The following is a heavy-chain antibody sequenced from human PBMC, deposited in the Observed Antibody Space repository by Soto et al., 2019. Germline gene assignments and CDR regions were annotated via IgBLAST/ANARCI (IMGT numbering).Heavy chain of an antibody. CDR3: AQVMQKWRLISEF. J-gene: IGHJ4*02. CDR1: EFTFINYA. V-gene: IGHV3-23*01. D-gene: IGHD2-15*01. Sequence: EVPLLQSGGGFAQPGGSLRLSCEGSEFTFINYAMTWVRQAPGKGLEWVSTISGSGGVAYYADSVKGWFTIARDNTKNTVYLEMNRLRVEERAVYFCAQVMQKWRLISEFWGQGTLVDVSS. CDR2: ISGSGGVA.